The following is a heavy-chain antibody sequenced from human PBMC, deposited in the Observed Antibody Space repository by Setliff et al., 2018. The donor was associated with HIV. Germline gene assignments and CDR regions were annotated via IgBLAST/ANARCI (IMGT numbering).Heavy chain of an antibody. J-gene: IGHJ4*02. V-gene: IGHV4-31*03. CDR3: AGIFFYGSGSKSDFDY. CDR1: GGSIMSDGYY. CDR2: IYNRGYT. D-gene: IGHD3-10*01. Sequence: LSLTCTVSGGSIMSDGYYWNWIRQRPGKGLEWIGYIYNRGYTYYNPSLKSRVTTSIDTSQNQLSLRLSSVTVADTAVYYCAGIFFYGSGSKSDFDYWGQGTQVTVSS.